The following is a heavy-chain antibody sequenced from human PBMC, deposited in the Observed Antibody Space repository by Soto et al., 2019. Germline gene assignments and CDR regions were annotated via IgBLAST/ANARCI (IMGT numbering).Heavy chain of an antibody. Sequence: QVQLQESGPGLVKPSQTLSLTCTVSGDPITSGGNYWSYIRQHPGKGLEWIGCVTYSGSTYYNPSLMNRLSISVDTSKNQFSLRLNSVTAADTAVYYCARGTYYFGSGYFFDDWGQVTLVTVSS. CDR2: VTYSGST. CDR1: GDPITSGGNY. V-gene: IGHV4-31*03. J-gene: IGHJ4*02. CDR3: ARGTYYFGSGYFFDD. D-gene: IGHD3-10*01.